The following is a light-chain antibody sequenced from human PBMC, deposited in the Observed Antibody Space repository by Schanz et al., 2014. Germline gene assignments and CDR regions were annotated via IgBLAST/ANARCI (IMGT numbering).Light chain of an antibody. V-gene: IGLV1-40*01. J-gene: IGLJ2*01. CDR2: DNN. CDR1: SSNIGAGYV. Sequence: QSVLTQPPSVSGAPGQRVTISCTGSSSNIGAGYVVHWYQHLPGTAPKLLIYDNNNRPSGVPDRFSGSKSGTSASLAITGLQAEDEADYYCSSYTSSSTYVVFGGGTKLTVL. CDR3: SSYTSSSTYVV.